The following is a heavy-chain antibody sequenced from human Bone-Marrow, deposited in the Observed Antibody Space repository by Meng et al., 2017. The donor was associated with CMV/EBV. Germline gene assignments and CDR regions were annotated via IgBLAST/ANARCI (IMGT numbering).Heavy chain of an antibody. CDR3: ARGGYSGYDFVNWFDP. CDR1: GFTFSSYG. CDR2: ISYDGSNK. D-gene: IGHD5-12*01. V-gene: IGHV3-30*19. Sequence: SGFTFSSYGMHWVRQAPGKGLEWVAVISYDGSNKYYADSVKGRFTIYRDNSKNTLYLQMNSLRVEDTAVYYCARGGYSGYDFVNWFDPWGQGTLVTV. J-gene: IGHJ5*02.